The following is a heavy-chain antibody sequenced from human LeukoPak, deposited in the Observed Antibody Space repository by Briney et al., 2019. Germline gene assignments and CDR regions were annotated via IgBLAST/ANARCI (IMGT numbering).Heavy chain of an antibody. CDR2: IYYSGST. CDR1: GGSISSGDYY. J-gene: IGHJ5*02. CDR3: ARERYYDSSGYPNWFDP. D-gene: IGHD3-22*01. Sequence: PSETLSLTCTVSGGSISSGDYYWSWIRQPPGKGLEWIGYIYYSGSTYYNPSLKSRVTISVDTSKNQFSLKLSSVTAADTAVYYCARERYYDSSGYPNWFDPWGQGTLVTVSS. V-gene: IGHV4-30-4*01.